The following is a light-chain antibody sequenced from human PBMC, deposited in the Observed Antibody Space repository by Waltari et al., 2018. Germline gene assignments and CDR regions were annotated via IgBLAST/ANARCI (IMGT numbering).Light chain of an antibody. J-gene: IGLJ3*02. Sequence: QSALTQPASVSGSPGQSITISCTGTSNNVGSYDLVSWYQFRHGEVPKLLIYEVIKRSSWVSDRFSGSKSDNTASLTISRLQAEDEAAYYCCSYAASAPTLVFGGGTNLTVL. CDR2: EVI. CDR1: SNNVGSYDL. V-gene: IGLV2-23*02. CDR3: CSYAASAPTLV.